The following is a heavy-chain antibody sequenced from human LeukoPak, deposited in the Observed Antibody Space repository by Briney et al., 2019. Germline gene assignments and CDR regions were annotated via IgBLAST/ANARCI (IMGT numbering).Heavy chain of an antibody. D-gene: IGHD3-3*01. Sequence: SETLSLTCTFSGGSISSSSYYWGWIRQPPGKGLEWIGSIYYSGSTYYNPSLKSRVTISVDTSKNRFSLKLSSVTAADTAVYYCARLYPYNFWSGYDDYWGQGTLVTVSS. CDR3: ARLYPYNFWSGYDDY. V-gene: IGHV4-39*01. CDR2: IYYSGST. CDR1: GGSISSSSYY. J-gene: IGHJ4*02.